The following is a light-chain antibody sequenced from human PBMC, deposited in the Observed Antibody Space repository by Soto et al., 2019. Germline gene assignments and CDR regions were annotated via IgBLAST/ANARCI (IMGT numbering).Light chain of an antibody. CDR3: QRYNGYLTGT. CDR2: DAT. Sequence: DIQMTQSPSTLSASVGDRVTITCRASQSIGKLLAWYQQKPGKAPKVLIWDATTLHRAVASRFSGIRSGTEFTLTISSLRHYDVATDNCQRYNGYLTGTFGQGTKVDVK. CDR1: QSIGKL. V-gene: IGKV1-5*01. J-gene: IGKJ1*01.